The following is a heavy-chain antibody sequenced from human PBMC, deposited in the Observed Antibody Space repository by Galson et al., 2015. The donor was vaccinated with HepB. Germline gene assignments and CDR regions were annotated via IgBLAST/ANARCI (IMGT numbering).Heavy chain of an antibody. CDR2: TYYRSKWYN. D-gene: IGHD4-17*01. J-gene: IGHJ3*02. CDR3: ARRGHYGAFDI. Sequence: CAISGDSVSSNSAAWNWLRQSPSRGLEWLGRTYYRSKWYNDYAVSVKRPITINPDTSKNQFSLQLNSVTPEDTAVYYCARRGHYGAFDIWGQGTMVTVSS. V-gene: IGHV6-1*01. CDR1: GDSVSSNSAA.